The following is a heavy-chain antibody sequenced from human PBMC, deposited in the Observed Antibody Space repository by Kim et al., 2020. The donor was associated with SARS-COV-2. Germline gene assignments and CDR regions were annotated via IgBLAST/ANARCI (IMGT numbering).Heavy chain of an antibody. V-gene: IGHV4-34*01. J-gene: IGHJ4*02. Sequence: SETLSLTCAVYGGSFSGYYWSWIRQPPGKGLEWIGEINHSGSTNYNPSFKSRVTISVDTSKNQFSLKLSSVTAADTAVYYCARGGWLTDYWGQGTLVTVSS. CDR1: GGSFSGYY. D-gene: IGHD6-19*01. CDR2: INHSGST. CDR3: ARGGWLTDY.